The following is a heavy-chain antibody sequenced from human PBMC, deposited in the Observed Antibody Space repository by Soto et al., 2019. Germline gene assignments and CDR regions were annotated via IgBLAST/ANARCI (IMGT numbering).Heavy chain of an antibody. CDR1: GLSFTGYY. J-gene: IGHJ6*02. CDR3: ARDGQKSSYGMDV. Sequence: ASGKVSCKASGLSFTGYYIHWLRQAPGQGLEWMGWINPHSGGTKYAQKFQGRVTMTRDTSISTAYMELSRLRSDDTAVYYCARDGQKSSYGMDVWGQGTTVTVSS. V-gene: IGHV1-2*02. CDR2: INPHSGGT.